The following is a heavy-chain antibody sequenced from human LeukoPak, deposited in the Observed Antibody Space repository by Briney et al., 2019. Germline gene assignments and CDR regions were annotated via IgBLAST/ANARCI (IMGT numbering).Heavy chain of an antibody. CDR3: ARDRTNDYFDY. Sequence: SETLSLTCTVSGGSISSYYWSWIRQPPGKGLEWIGHIYYSGSTNYNPSLKSQATISVDTSKNQFSLKLSSVTAADTAVYYCARDRTNDYFDYWGQGTLVTVSS. CDR1: GGSISSYY. CDR2: IYYSGST. D-gene: IGHD2-8*01. J-gene: IGHJ4*02. V-gene: IGHV4-59*01.